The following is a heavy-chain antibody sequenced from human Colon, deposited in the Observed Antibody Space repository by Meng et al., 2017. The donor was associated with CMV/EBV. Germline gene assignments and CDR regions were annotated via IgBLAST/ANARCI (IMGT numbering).Heavy chain of an antibody. D-gene: IGHD1-26*01. V-gene: IGHV3-48*04. CDR3: ARLSGNSRMDV. Sequence: GESLKISCEASGFIISSSYLAWVRQAPGKGLEWVSFIGSNSSAIYYADSLKGRFTVSRDNANNSLFLQMDSLRAEDTAVYYCARLSGNSRMDVWGQGTTVTVSS. J-gene: IGHJ6*02. CDR2: IGSNSSAI. CDR1: GFIISSSY.